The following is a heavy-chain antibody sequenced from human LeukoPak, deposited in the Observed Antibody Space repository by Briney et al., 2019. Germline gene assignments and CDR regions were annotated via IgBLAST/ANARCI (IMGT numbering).Heavy chain of an antibody. CDR2: ISGSGGSA. CDR1: GFTFSSYA. J-gene: IGHJ4*02. Sequence: GGSLRLSCAASGFTFSSYAMSWVRQAPGKGLEWVSSISGSGGSAYYADSVKGRFTISRDNSKNTLYLQMNSLRAEDTAVYSCAKGDSGSDSPLHYWGQGTLVTVSS. V-gene: IGHV3-23*01. D-gene: IGHD1-26*01. CDR3: AKGDSGSDSPLHY.